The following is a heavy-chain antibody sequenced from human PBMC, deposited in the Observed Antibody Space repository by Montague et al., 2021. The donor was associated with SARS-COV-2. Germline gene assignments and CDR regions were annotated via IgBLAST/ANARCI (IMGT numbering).Heavy chain of an antibody. CDR2: ISTSAYTT. J-gene: IGHJ3*02. CDR1: GFTFSNYD. V-gene: IGHV3-48*03. D-gene: IGHD3-16*02. Sequence: SLRLSCAASGFTFSNYDMNWVRQAPGKGPEWISYISTSAYTTSYADSVKGRFTISIDNGKNSLCLQMNSLRVEDTAVYYCTRDYRSIVGDGLDIWGQGTKVTVSS. CDR3: TRDYRSIVGDGLDI.